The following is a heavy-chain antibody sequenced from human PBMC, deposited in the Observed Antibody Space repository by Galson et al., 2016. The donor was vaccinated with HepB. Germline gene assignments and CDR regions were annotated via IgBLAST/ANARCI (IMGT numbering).Heavy chain of an antibody. CDR1: GFTFSTYA. CDR2: ISHSGDNT. CDR3: AKSFNSGTSRRGLVDT. D-gene: IGHD1-26*01. J-gene: IGHJ5*02. V-gene: IGHV3-23*01. Sequence: SLRLSCAASGFTFSTYAMSWVRQAPGKGLEWVSAISHSGDNTFYADSVKGRFTISRDYSLNILYLHLSSLRAEDTAIYYCAKSFNSGTSRRGLVDTWGQGTLVTVSS.